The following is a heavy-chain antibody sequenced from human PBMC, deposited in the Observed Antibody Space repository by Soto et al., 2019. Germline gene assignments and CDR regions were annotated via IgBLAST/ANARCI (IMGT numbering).Heavy chain of an antibody. Sequence: SETLSLTCTVSGGSISSGDYYWSWIRQPPGKGLDWIGYIYYSGSTYYNPSLKSRVTISVDTSKNQFSLKLSSVTAADTAVYYGASWRIGGAGPFAYWGEAGLVTVCS. V-gene: IGHV4-30-4*01. CDR1: GGSISSGDYY. D-gene: IGHD2-15*01. J-gene: IGHJ4*02. CDR2: IYYSGST. CDR3: ASWRIGGAGPFAY.